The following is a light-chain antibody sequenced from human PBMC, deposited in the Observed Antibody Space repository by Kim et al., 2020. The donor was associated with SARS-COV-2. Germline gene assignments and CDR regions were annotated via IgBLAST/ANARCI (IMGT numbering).Light chain of an antibody. J-gene: IGKJ4*01. V-gene: IGKV1-33*01. CDR2: DAS. Sequence: SSVGDRVTITCQASQDISNVLGWYQRKPGKAPKLLIYDASNLETGVPSRFSGSGSGTDFTFTISSLQPEDVAAYYCQQYNYLPLTFGGGTKVDIK. CDR3: QQYNYLPLT. CDR1: QDISNV.